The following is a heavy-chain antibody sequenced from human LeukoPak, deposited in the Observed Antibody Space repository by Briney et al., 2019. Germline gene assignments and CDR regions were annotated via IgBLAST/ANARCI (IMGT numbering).Heavy chain of an antibody. CDR1: GYSISSAYY. CDR3: ARDRWLPPIVVVPAASGFDP. J-gene: IGHJ5*02. Sequence: SETLSLTCTVSGYSISSAYYWAWLRQPPGRGLEWIGSIYHSGSTYYNPSLKSRVTISVDTSKNQFSLKLRSVTAADTAVYYCARDRWLPPIVVVPAASGFDPWGQGTLVTVSS. D-gene: IGHD2-2*01. V-gene: IGHV4-38-2*02. CDR2: IYHSGST.